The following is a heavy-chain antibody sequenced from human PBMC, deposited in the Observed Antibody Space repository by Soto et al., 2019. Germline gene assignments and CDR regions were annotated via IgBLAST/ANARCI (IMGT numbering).Heavy chain of an antibody. CDR1: GGSVNTGYYY. J-gene: IGHJ6*02. D-gene: IGHD3-10*01. CDR2: IFYTGST. Sequence: QVQLQESGPGLVKPSETLSLTCTVSGGSVNTGYYYWSWIRQPPGKGLEWIGYIFYTGSTNYYPALKSRGTISVDTSKNQFSLRLNSVTAADTAVYYCARVRASYYDLDIWGQGTTVTVSS. CDR3: ARVRASYYDLDI. V-gene: IGHV4-61*01.